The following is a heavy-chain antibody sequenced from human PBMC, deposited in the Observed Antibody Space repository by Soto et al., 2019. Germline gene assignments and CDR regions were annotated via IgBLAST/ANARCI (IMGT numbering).Heavy chain of an antibody. CDR1: GFTFSSYA. V-gene: IGHV3-23*01. D-gene: IGHD4-17*01. CDR2: ISGSGGST. CDR3: AKDPDYGDLQYYFDY. J-gene: IGHJ4*02. Sequence: GGSLRLSCAASGFTFSSYAMSWVRQAPGKGLEWVSAISGSGGSTYYADSVKGRFTISRDNSKNTPYLQMNSLRAEDTAVYYCAKDPDYGDLQYYFDYWGQGTLVTVSS.